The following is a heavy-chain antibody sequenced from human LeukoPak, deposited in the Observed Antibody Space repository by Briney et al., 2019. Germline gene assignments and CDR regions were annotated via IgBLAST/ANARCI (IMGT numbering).Heavy chain of an antibody. D-gene: IGHD1-26*01. CDR2: IIPILGIA. J-gene: IGHJ4*02. CDR1: GGTFSSYA. V-gene: IGHV1-69*04. Sequence: SVKVSCKASGGTFSSYAISWVRQAPGQGLEWMGRIIPILGIANYAQKLQGRVTMTTDTSTSTAYMDLRSLRSDDTAVYYCARGEAREDSLDYWGQGTLVTVSS. CDR3: ARGEAREDSLDY.